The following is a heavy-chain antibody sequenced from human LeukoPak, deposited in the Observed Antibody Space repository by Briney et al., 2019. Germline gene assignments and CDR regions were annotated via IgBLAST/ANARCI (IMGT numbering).Heavy chain of an antibody. CDR2: MNPNSGNT. V-gene: IGHV1-8*02. CDR3: ARGGYYDSSGYYY. D-gene: IGHD3-22*01. J-gene: IGHJ4*02. Sequence: ASVKVSCKASGYTFTSYDINWVRQATGQGLEWMGWMNPNSGNTGYAQKFQGRVTMTRDMSTSTVYMELSSLRSEDTAVYYCARGGYYDSSGYYYWGQGTLVTVSS. CDR1: GYTFTSYD.